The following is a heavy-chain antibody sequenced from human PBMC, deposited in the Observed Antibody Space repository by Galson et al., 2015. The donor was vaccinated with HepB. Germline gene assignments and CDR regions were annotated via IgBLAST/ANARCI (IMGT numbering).Heavy chain of an antibody. V-gene: IGHV1-2*04. CDR3: ARDLYSSSWQYYYYGMDV. CDR2: INPNSGGT. Sequence: SVKVSCKASGYTFTGYYMHWVRQAPGQGLEWMGWINPNSGGTNYAQKFQGWVTMTRDTSISTAYMELSRLRSDDTAVYYCARDLYSSSWQYYYYGMDVWGQGTTVTVSS. D-gene: IGHD6-13*01. CDR1: GYTFTGYY. J-gene: IGHJ6*02.